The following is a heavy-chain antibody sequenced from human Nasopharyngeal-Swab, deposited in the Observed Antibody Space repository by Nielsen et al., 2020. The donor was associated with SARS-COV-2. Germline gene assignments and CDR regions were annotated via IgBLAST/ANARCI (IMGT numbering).Heavy chain of an antibody. Sequence: GGSLRLSCAPSGFTFSSYSMNWVRQAPGKGLEWVSSISSSSSYIYYADSVKGRFTISRDNAKNSLYLQMNSLRAEDTAVYYCARDSGSSGEYFQHWGQGTLVTVSS. J-gene: IGHJ1*01. CDR2: ISSSSSYI. D-gene: IGHD6-19*01. CDR1: GFTFSSYS. CDR3: ARDSGSSGEYFQH. V-gene: IGHV3-21*01.